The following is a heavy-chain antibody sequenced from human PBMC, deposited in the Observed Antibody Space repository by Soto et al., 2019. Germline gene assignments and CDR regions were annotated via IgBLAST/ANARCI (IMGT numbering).Heavy chain of an antibody. D-gene: IGHD3-9*01. Sequence: EVQLLESGGGLVQPGGSLRLSCAASGFTFSSYAMSWVRQAPGKGLEWVSAISGSGGSTYYADSVKGRFTISRDNSKNTLYLEMNILRDEDTAVHYRARVLLRYFDWAYFDYWGQGTRVTVSS. CDR2: ISGSGGST. V-gene: IGHV3-23*01. CDR1: GFTFSSYA. J-gene: IGHJ4*02. CDR3: ARVLLRYFDWAYFDY.